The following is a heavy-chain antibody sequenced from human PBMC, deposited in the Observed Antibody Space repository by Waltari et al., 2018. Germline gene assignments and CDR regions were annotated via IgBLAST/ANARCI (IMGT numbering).Heavy chain of an antibody. CDR1: GYSISSGYY. V-gene: IGHV4-38-2*01. Sequence: QVQLQESGPGLVKPSETLSLTCAVSGYSISSGYYWGWIRQPPGKGLEWIGSIYHSGSTYFNPSLKSRVTISVDTSKNQFSLKLSSVTAADTAVYYCATQQLVYYGMDVWGKGTTVTVSS. J-gene: IGHJ6*04. D-gene: IGHD6-13*01. CDR2: IYHSGST. CDR3: ATQQLVYYGMDV.